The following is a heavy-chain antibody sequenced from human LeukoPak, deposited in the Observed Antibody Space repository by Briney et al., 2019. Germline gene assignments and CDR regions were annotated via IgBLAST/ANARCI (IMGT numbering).Heavy chain of an antibody. D-gene: IGHD3-10*01. CDR2: IYTSGST. CDR1: GGSISSYY. J-gene: IGHJ3*02. CDR3: ARDRSSLWFGELDAFDI. Sequence: SETLSLTCTVSGGSISSYYWSWIRQPAGKGLEWSGRIYTSGSTNYNPSLKSRVTISVDTSKNQFSLKLSSVTAADTAVYYCARDRSSLWFGELDAFDIWGQGTMVTVSS. V-gene: IGHV4-4*07.